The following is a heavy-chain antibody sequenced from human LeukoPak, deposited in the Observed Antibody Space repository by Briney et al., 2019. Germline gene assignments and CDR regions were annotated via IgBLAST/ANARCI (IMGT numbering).Heavy chain of an antibody. J-gene: IGHJ4*02. D-gene: IGHD6-19*01. V-gene: IGHV4-4*07. CDR1: GGSISSYY. CDR3: ARAPTSGWYGVYFDY. CDR2: IYYSWST. Sequence: SETLSLTCSVSGGSISSYYWSWIRQPAGKGLEWIGCIYYSWSTNYNPPLTSRFTISVNKPKNQFSLKLSSVTAADTAVYYCARAPTSGWYGVYFDYWGQGTLVTVSS.